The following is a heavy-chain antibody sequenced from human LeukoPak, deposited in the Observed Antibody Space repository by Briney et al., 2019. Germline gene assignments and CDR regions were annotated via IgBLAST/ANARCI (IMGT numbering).Heavy chain of an antibody. CDR3: AKVGGLAVAGTDNWMDP. J-gene: IGHJ5*02. D-gene: IGHD6-19*01. CDR1: GGSISSGDYY. V-gene: IGHV4-30-4*01. Sequence: PSETLSLTCTVPGGSISSGDYYWSWIRQPPGKGLEWIGYIYYSGSTYYNPSLKSRVTISVDTSKNQFSLKLSSVTAADTAVYSCAKVGGLAVAGTDNWMDPWGQGTLVTVSS. CDR2: IYYSGST.